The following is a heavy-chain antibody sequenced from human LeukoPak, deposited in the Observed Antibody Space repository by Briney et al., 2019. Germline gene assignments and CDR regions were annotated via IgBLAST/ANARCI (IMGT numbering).Heavy chain of an antibody. CDR2: MSGGSSTI. CDR3: ARAGGGSGWYFDL. D-gene: IGHD3-16*01. J-gene: IGHJ2*01. Sequence: GGSLRLSCSASGFTFSSYNMDWVRPAPGKGLEWVSFMSGGSSTIYYADSVKGRFTISRDNAKNTLDLQMNSLRDEDTAVYYCARAGGGSGWYFDLWGRGTLVTVSS. V-gene: IGHV3-48*02. CDR1: GFTFSSYN.